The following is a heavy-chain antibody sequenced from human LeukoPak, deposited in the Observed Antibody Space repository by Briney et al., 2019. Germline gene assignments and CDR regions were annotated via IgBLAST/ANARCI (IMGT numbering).Heavy chain of an antibody. CDR1: GYTFSDYY. CDR2: INPISGGT. CDR3: ASLGATTVSYYGMDV. V-gene: IGHV1-2*02. J-gene: IGHJ6*02. D-gene: IGHD1-26*01. Sequence: ASVKVSCKASGYTFSDYYIHWVRQAPGHGLEWMGWINPISGGTDYPQNFQGRVTMTRDTSIRTAYMELSRLRSDDTAVYYCASLGATTVSYYGMDVWGQGTTVTASS.